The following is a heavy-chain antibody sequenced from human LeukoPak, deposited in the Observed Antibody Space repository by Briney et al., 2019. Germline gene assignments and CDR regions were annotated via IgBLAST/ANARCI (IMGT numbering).Heavy chain of an antibody. CDR1: GFTFSDYY. CDR3: ARDRVGDWEYFDY. V-gene: IGHV3-11*01. J-gene: IGHJ4*02. Sequence: PGGSLRLSCAASGFTFSDYYMSWIRQAPGKGLEWVSYISSSGSTIYYADSVKGRFTISRDNAKNSLYLQMNNLRAEDTAVYYCARDRVGDWEYFDYWGQGTLVTVSS. CDR2: ISSSGSTI. D-gene: IGHD1-26*01.